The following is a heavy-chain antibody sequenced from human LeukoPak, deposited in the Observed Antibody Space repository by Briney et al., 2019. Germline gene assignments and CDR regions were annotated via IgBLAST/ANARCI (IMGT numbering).Heavy chain of an antibody. CDR1: GGTFSSYA. Sequence: ASVKVSCKASGGTFSSYAISWVRQAPGQGLEWMGGIIPIFDTANYAQKFQGRVTITADESTSTAYMELSSLRSEDTAVYYCARDERRLLLGFNAFDIWGQGTMVTVSS. V-gene: IGHV1-69*13. D-gene: IGHD2-15*01. J-gene: IGHJ3*02. CDR3: ARDERRLLLGFNAFDI. CDR2: IIPIFDTA.